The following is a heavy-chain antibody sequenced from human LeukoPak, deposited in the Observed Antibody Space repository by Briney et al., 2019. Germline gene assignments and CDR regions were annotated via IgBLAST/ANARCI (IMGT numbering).Heavy chain of an antibody. D-gene: IGHD4-17*01. CDR2: ISSSGSDT. CDR3: ATAPTEDGDGSSPGY. Sequence: PGGSLRLSCAASRFTLRDHLMSWIRQPPGKGLEYVSYISSSGSDTYYSDSVKGRFTVSRDNAKNSLFLQMNSLRAEDTAVYYCATAPTEDGDGSSPGYWGQGTLVTVSS. V-gene: IGHV3-11*04. CDR1: RFTLRDHL. J-gene: IGHJ4*02.